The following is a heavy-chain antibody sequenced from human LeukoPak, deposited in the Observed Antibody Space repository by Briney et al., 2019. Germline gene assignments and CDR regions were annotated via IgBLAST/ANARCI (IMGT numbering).Heavy chain of an antibody. CDR3: ARGSLQLWHGGLVDY. J-gene: IGHJ4*02. CDR1: GYTSTGYY. D-gene: IGHD5-18*01. V-gene: IGHV1-2*02. CDR2: INPNSGGT. Sequence: GASVKVSCKASGYTSTGYYMHWVRQAPGQGLEWMGWINPNSGGTNYAQKFQGRVTMTRDTSISTAYMELSRLRSDDTAVYYCARGSLQLWHGGLVDYWGQGTLVTVSS.